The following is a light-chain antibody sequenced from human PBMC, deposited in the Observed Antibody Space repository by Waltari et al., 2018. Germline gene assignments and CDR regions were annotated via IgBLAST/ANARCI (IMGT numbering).Light chain of an antibody. J-gene: IGKJ2*03. V-gene: IGKV3-15*01. CDR1: QSVSSS. CDR2: GAS. Sequence: EIVLTQSPATLSLSPGERATLYCRSSQSVSSSLAWYQQKPGQAPRLLIYGASSRATGIPDRFSGSGSGTDFTLTISSLEPEDFAVYYCQQYSNWPYSFGQGTKVEIK. CDR3: QQYSNWPYS.